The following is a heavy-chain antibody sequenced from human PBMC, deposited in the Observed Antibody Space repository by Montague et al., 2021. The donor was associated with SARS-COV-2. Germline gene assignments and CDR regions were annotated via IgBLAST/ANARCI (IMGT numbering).Heavy chain of an antibody. D-gene: IGHD4-23*01. J-gene: IGHJ4*02. V-gene: IGHV4-34*01. CDR3: ARVEYYGGCYGLQYYFVY. CDR2: INHSGST. CDR1: GGSFSGYY. Sequence: SETLSLTCAVYGGSFSGYYWSWIRQPPGKGLEWIGEINHSGSTNYNPSLKSRVTISVDTSKNQFSLKLTSVTAADTAVYYCARVEYYGGCYGLQYYFVYWGQGTLGIRSS.